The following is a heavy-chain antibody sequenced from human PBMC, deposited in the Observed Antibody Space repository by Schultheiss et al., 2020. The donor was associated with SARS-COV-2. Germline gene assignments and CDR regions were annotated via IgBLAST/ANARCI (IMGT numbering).Heavy chain of an antibody. V-gene: IGHV4-39*07. CDR2: IYYSGST. CDR3: AKDRNGLY. CDR1: GGSISSSSYY. J-gene: IGHJ4*02. D-gene: IGHD1-1*01. Sequence: SETLSLTCTVSGGSISSSSYYWGWIRQPPGKGLEWIGSIYYSGSTYYNPSLKSRVTISVDTSKNQFSLKLSSVTAADTAVYYCAKDRNGLYWGQGTLVTVSS.